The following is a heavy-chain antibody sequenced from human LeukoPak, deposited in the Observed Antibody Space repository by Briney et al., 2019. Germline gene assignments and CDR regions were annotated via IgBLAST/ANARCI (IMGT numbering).Heavy chain of an antibody. Sequence: GGSLRLSCAASGFTFSSYAMHWVRQAPGKGLEWVAVISYDGSNKYYADSVKGRFTISRDNSKNTLYLQMNSLRAGDTAVYYCAKDRKTFSCYFDYWGQGTLVTVSS. CDR2: ISYDGSNK. V-gene: IGHV3-30-3*01. CDR3: AKDRKTFSCYFDY. D-gene: IGHD2-2*01. CDR1: GFTFSSYA. J-gene: IGHJ4*02.